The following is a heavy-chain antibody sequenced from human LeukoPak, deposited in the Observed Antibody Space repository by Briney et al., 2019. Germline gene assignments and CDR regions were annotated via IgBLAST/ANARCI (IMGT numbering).Heavy chain of an antibody. V-gene: IGHV3-21*01. CDR3: ARGYGYPDY. CDR2: IRSSSSYI. D-gene: IGHD4-17*01. CDR1: GFTFSSYS. J-gene: IGHJ4*02. Sequence: KPGGSLRLSCAASGFTFSSYSMNWVRQAPGKGLEWVSSIRSSSSYIYYADSVKGRFTISRDNAKNSPYLQMNSLRAEDTAVYYCARGYGYPDYWGQGTLVTVSS.